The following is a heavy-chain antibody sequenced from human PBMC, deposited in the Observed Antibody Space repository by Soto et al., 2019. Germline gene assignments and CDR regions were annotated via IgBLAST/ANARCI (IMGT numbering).Heavy chain of an antibody. D-gene: IGHD1-7*01. CDR3: ARGTEYNWNFKGPLYGMDV. CDR1: GVTFCSYG. V-gene: IGHV3-33*01. Sequence: SHKLSCAAYGVTFCSYGMHWVGQAQGTGLAWLAVIWYVGSNKYYADSVKGRFTISRDNSKNTLYLQMNSLRAEDTAVYYCARGTEYNWNFKGPLYGMDVWGQGT. J-gene: IGHJ6*02. CDR2: IWYVGSNK.